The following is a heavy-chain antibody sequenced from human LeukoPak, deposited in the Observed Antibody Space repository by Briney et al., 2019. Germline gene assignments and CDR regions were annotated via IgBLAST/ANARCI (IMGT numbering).Heavy chain of an antibody. CDR1: GYTFTGYY. D-gene: IGHD2-2*01. V-gene: IGHV1-2*02. J-gene: IGHJ5*02. CDR2: INPNSGGT. CDR3: ARGSCSSTSCYLSKGMNWFDP. Sequence: ASVKVSCKASGYTFTGYYMHWVRQAPGQGLEWMGWINPNSGGTNYAQKFQGRVTMTRDTSISTAYMELSRLRSDDTAVYYCARGSCSSTSCYLSKGMNWFDPWGQGTLVTVSS.